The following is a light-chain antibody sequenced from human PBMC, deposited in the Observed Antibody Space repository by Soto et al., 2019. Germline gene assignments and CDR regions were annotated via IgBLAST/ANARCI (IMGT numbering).Light chain of an antibody. Sequence: EIVMTQSPATLSVSPGESATLSCRASQSVTNHLAWYQQIPGQAPRLLIYGASTRATGVPARVSGSGFGTEFTLTITSLQSEDFAVYYCQQYSNWPPLTFGGGTKVESK. CDR1: QSVTNH. J-gene: IGKJ4*01. CDR3: QQYSNWPPLT. CDR2: GAS. V-gene: IGKV3-15*01.